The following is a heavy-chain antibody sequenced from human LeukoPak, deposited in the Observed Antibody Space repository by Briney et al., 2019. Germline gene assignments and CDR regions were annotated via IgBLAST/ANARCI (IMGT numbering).Heavy chain of an antibody. D-gene: IGHD3/OR15-3a*01. CDR3: ARDPADWDYFDY. CDR2: ISYDGSNK. Sequence: GGSLRLSCAASGFTFSSYAMHWVRQAPGKGLEWVAVISYDGSNKYYADSVKGRFTISRDNSKNTLYLQMNSPRAEDTAVYYCARDPADWDYFDYWGQGTLVTVSS. CDR1: GFTFSSYA. V-gene: IGHV3-30-3*01. J-gene: IGHJ4*02.